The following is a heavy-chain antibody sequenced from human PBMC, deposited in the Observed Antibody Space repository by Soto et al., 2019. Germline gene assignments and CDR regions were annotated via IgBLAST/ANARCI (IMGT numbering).Heavy chain of an antibody. CDR1: GFTFSSYS. Sequence: PGGSLRLSCAASGFTFSSYSMNWVRQAPGKGLEWVSSISSSSSYIYYADSVKGRFTISRDNAKNSLYLQMNSLRAEDTAVYYCSTLGRLLGTVGENDYWGQGTLVTVSS. CDR3: STLGRLLGTVGENDY. J-gene: IGHJ4*02. CDR2: ISSSSSYI. D-gene: IGHD2-15*01. V-gene: IGHV3-21*01.